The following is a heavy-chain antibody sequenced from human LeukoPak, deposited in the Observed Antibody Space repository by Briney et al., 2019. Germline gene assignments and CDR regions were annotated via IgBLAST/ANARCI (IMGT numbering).Heavy chain of an antibody. D-gene: IGHD6-13*01. CDR1: GYSISSGYY. CDR2: SGST. Sequence: SETLSLTCTVSGYSISSGYYWGWIRPPPGKGLEWIGSGSTYYNPSLKSRVTISVDTSKNQFSLKLSSVTAADTAVYYCARVSSSWYWGLDYWGQGTLVTVSS. CDR3: ARVSSSWYWGLDY. J-gene: IGHJ4*02. V-gene: IGHV4-38-2*02.